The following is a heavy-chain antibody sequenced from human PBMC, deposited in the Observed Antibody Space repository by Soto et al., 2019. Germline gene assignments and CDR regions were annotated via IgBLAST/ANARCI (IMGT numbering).Heavy chain of an antibody. D-gene: IGHD4-17*01. Sequence: QVQLQESGPGLVKPSQPLSLTCTVSGGSISSGNYYWSWIRQPPRKGLEWIGFISYSGTTHNSASLRSRCSISVDTSKNQFSLDVSSVPAADTAVYYCATMGTPVTGLYYFDYWGQGTLVTVSS. CDR2: ISYSGTT. J-gene: IGHJ4*02. V-gene: IGHV4-30-4*01. CDR1: GGSISSGNYY. CDR3: ATMGTPVTGLYYFDY.